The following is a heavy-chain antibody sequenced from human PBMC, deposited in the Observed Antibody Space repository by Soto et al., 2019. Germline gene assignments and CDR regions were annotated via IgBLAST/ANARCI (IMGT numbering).Heavy chain of an antibody. V-gene: IGHV4-4*07. D-gene: IGHD5-18*01. CDR2: IYTSGST. J-gene: IGHJ6*02. Sequence: SETLSLTCTVSGASITGSFFWSWIRQPAGKGLEWIGRIYTSGSTNYNPSLKSRVTMSVDTSKNQFSLKLSSVTAADTAVYYCARDQKRIQLGFNGMDVWGQGTTVTVSS. CDR1: GASITGSFF. CDR3: ARDQKRIQLGFNGMDV.